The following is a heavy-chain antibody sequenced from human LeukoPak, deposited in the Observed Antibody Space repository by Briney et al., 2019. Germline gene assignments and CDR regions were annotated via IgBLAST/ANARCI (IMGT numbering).Heavy chain of an antibody. D-gene: IGHD4-11*01. CDR1: GYTFTGYY. J-gene: IGHJ6*03. CDR2: INPNSGGT. CDR3: ARGVHVTTFYYYYMDV. V-gene: IGHV1-2*02. Sequence: GASVKVSCKASGYTFTGYYMHWVRQAPGQGLEWMGWINPNSGGTNYAQKFQDRVTMTRDTSISTAYMELSSLRSEDTAVYYCARGVHVTTFYYYYMDVWGKGTTVTVSS.